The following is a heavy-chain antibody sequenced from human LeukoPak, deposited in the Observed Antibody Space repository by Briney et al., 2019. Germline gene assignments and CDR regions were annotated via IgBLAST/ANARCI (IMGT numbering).Heavy chain of an antibody. J-gene: IGHJ3*02. CDR3: ARDLSGSYGAFDI. CDR2: ISSSSSYI. Sequence: GGSLRLSCAASGFTFSSYSMNWIRQAPGKGLEWVSSISSSSSYIYYADSVKGRFTISRDNAKNLLYLQMNSLRAEDTAVYYCARDLSGSYGAFDIWGQGTMVTVSS. V-gene: IGHV3-21*01. CDR1: GFTFSSYS. D-gene: IGHD1-26*01.